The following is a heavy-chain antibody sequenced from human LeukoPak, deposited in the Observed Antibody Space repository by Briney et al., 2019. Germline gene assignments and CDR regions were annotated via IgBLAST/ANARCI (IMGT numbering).Heavy chain of an antibody. Sequence: GGSLRLSCAASGFTFSNFAMSWVRQAPGKGLEWVSAISGSGDSTYYADSVKGRFTISRDNSKNTLYLQMNSLRADDTAVYSRAKEYCSGDSCYSGNWFDPWGQGTLVTVSS. CDR2: ISGSGDST. CDR3: AKEYCSGDSCYSGNWFDP. J-gene: IGHJ5*02. V-gene: IGHV3-23*01. D-gene: IGHD2-15*01. CDR1: GFTFSNFA.